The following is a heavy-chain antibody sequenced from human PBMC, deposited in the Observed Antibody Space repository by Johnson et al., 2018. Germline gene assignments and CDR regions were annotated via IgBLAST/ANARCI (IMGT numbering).Heavy chain of an antibody. CDR2: INSGSNFI. D-gene: IGHD3-10*01. CDR1: GFTFTTYN. J-gene: IGHJ1*01. Sequence: EVQLVESGGGLVKPGGSLRLSCAASGFTFTTYNFNWVRQAPGKGLEWVSFINSGSNFIRYADSVKGRLTISRDNAQNSLFLQMNSLRADDTAVYYCASHFGSGTVGFFQDWGQGTLVTVSS. V-gene: IGHV3-21*01. CDR3: ASHFGSGTVGFFQD.